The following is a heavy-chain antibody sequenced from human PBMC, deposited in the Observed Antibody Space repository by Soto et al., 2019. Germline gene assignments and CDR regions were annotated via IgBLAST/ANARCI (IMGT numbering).Heavy chain of an antibody. D-gene: IGHD3-10*01. CDR2: ISAYNRNT. CDR1: GYTFTSYG. J-gene: IGHJ3*02. V-gene: IGHV1-18*01. Sequence: ASLTLSWKASGYTFTSYGISWVRQAPGQWLEWMGWISAYNRNTNYAQKLQGTVTMTTDTSTSTACMELRSLRSDYTSVYYCARDGVYGSGDDAFDIWGQGTMVTVSS. CDR3: ARDGVYGSGDDAFDI.